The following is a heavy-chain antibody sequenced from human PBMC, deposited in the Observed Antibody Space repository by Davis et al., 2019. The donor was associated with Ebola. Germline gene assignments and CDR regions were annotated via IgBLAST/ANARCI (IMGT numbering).Heavy chain of an antibody. CDR3: ARPLHQIFGVVD. V-gene: IGHV3-48*03. J-gene: IGHJ4*02. D-gene: IGHD3-3*01. CDR1: GFPFSSYE. Sequence: GESLKISCAASGFPFSSYEMTWVRQAPGKGLEWVSYITSSGSTIYYADSVKGRFTISRDNAKNSLYLQMNSLRAEDTAVYYCARPLHQIFGVVDWGQGTLVTVSS. CDR2: ITSSGSTI.